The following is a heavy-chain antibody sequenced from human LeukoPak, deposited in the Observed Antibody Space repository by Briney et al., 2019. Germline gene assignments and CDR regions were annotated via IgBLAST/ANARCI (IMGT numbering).Heavy chain of an antibody. D-gene: IGHD3-10*01. V-gene: IGHV4-38-2*01. Sequence: SETLSLTCAVSGYSISSGYYWDWIRQPPGKGLEWIGSIYHSGSTFYSPSLKSRVTISVDTSKNQFSLKLSSVTAADTAVYYCAKRLLLWSPYDYWGQGCLVTVSA. CDR1: GYSISSGYY. CDR2: IYHSGST. J-gene: IGHJ4*02. CDR3: AKRLLLWSPYDY.